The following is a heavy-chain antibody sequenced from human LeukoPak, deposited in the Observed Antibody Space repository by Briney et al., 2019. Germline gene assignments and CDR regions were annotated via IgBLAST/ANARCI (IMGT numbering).Heavy chain of an antibody. J-gene: IGHJ4*02. D-gene: IGHD1-26*01. CDR3: ARGQGSGRYYLDY. CDR2: INHSGNT. V-gene: IGHV4-59*01. CDR1: GGSISSYF. Sequence: SETLSLTCSVSGGSISSYFWSWIRQPPGKGLEWIGYINHSGNTYYNPSLKSRVTISVDTSKNQLSLKLSSVTAADTAVYYCARGQGSGRYYLDYWGQGTLVTVSS.